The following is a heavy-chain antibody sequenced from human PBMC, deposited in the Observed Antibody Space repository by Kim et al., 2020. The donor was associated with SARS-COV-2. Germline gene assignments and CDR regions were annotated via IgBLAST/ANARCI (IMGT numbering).Heavy chain of an antibody. Sequence: RKSRVTRSEDTSKNQFSLKLSSVTAADTAVYYCARHFSPGGIGYWYFDLWGRGTLVTVSS. V-gene: IGHV4-59*08. CDR3: ARHFSPGGIGYWYFDL. D-gene: IGHD3-16*01. J-gene: IGHJ2*01.